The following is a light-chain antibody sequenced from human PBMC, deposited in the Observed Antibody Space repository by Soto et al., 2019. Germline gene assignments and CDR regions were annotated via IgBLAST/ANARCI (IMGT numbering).Light chain of an antibody. CDR2: AVS. CDR1: SSDVGGYNY. Sequence: QSVLTQPASVSGSPGQSITISCTGTSSDVGGYNYVSWYQQHPGKAPKLMIYAVSNWPSGVSNRFSGSKSGNTASLTISGLQAEDEADYYCSSYTSSSTLLFGGGTKLTVL. CDR3: SSYTSSSTLL. J-gene: IGLJ2*01. V-gene: IGLV2-14*01.